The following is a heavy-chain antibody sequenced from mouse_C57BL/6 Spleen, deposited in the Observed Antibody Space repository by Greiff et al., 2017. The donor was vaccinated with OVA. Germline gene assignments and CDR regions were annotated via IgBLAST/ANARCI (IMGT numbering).Heavy chain of an antibody. CDR2: IYPGDGDT. CDR3: ARGGNYYGSSYPFAY. V-gene: IGHV1-80*01. J-gene: IGHJ3*01. D-gene: IGHD1-1*01. CDR1: GYAFSSYW. Sequence: VQLQESGAELVKPGASVKISCKASGYAFSSYWMNWVKQRPGKGLEWIGQIYPGDGDTNYNGKFKGKATLTADKSSSTAYMPLSSLTSEDSAVYFCARGGNYYGSSYPFAYWGQGTLVTVSA.